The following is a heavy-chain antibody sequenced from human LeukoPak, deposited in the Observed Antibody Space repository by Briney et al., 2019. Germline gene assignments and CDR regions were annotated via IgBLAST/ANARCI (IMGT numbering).Heavy chain of an antibody. CDR2: IYYTGST. CDR3: ARARGYDILTGYYRGWYFDL. V-gene: IGHV4-31*11. CDR1: GGSFSGYY. J-gene: IGHJ2*01. Sequence: SETLSLTCAVYGGSFSGYYWTWIRQHPGKGLEWIGYIYYTGSTYYNPSLKSRLTISVDTSKNHFSLKLSSVTAADTAVYYCARARGYDILTGYYRGWYFDLWGRGTLVTVSS. D-gene: IGHD3-9*01.